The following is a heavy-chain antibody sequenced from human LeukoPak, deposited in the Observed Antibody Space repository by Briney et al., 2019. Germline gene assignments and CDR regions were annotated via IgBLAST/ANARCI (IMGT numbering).Heavy chain of an antibody. J-gene: IGHJ3*02. V-gene: IGHV3-9*01. CDR2: ITYNSADI. Sequence: PGGSLRLSCAASGFKFDDYAMHWVRQAPGKGLEWVSTITYNSADIGYVDSVKGRFTISRDNAKNSLYLLMNDLRVEDAALYYCARGGYRKGYEDAFDIWGQGTMVTVSS. CDR3: ARGGYRKGYEDAFDI. CDR1: GFKFDDYA. D-gene: IGHD5-18*01.